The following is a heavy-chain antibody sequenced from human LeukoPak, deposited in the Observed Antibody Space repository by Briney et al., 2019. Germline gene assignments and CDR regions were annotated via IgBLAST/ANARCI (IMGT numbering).Heavy chain of an antibody. D-gene: IGHD3-3*01. J-gene: IGHJ4*02. CDR1: GFTFSSSA. Sequence: GGSLRLSCAASGFTFSSSAMSWVRQAPGKGLEWVSYISSSSSTIYYADSVKGRFTISRDNAKSSLYLQMNSLRAEDTAVYYCAAPAAYDFWSGYYTHFDYWGQGTLVTVSS. CDR2: ISSSSSTI. V-gene: IGHV3-48*01. CDR3: AAPAAYDFWSGYYTHFDY.